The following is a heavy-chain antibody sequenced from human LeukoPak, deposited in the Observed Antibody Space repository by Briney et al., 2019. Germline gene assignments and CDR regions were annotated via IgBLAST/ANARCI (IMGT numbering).Heavy chain of an antibody. D-gene: IGHD2-2*01. CDR3: ARGVPVTPGIDY. Sequence: GGSLRLSCAVSGLTFSDYWMHWVRQAPGKGLVWVSRISNDGTSTSYADSVKGRFTISRDNAKNTLYLQMNGLRSEDTAVYYCARGVPVTPGIDYWGQGTLVTVSS. CDR2: ISNDGTST. CDR1: GLTFSDYW. V-gene: IGHV3-74*01. J-gene: IGHJ4*02.